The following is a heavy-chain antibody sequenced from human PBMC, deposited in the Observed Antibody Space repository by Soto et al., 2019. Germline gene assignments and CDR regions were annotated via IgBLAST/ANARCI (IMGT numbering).Heavy chain of an antibody. CDR2: IKSNADGATT. V-gene: IGHV3-15*07. CDR3: TTADGYNPSDL. D-gene: IGHD5-12*01. Sequence: GGSLRLSCAASGFTFNNAWMNWVRQAPGKGLEWVGRIKSNADGATTQFAAPVRGRFTISRDDSKSTVYLQMTSLKTDDTATYYCTTADGYNPSDLWGQGTLVTVSS. CDR1: GFTFNNAW. J-gene: IGHJ5*02.